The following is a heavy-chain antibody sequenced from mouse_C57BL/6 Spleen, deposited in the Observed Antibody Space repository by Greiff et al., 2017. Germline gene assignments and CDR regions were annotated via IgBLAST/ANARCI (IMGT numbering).Heavy chain of an antibody. D-gene: IGHD2-4*01. Sequence: QVQLKESGPELVKPGASVKLSCKASGYTFTSYDINWVKQRPGQGLEWIGWIYPRVGSTKYNEKFKGKATLTVDTSSSTAYMELHSLTSEDSAVYFCARGGYDYDGHFDYWGQGTTLTVSS. CDR2: IYPRVGST. CDR1: GYTFTSYD. V-gene: IGHV1-85*01. CDR3: ARGGYDYDGHFDY. J-gene: IGHJ2*01.